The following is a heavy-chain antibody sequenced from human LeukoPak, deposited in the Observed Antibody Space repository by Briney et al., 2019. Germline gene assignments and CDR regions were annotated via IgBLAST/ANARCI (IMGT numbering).Heavy chain of an antibody. Sequence: GGSLRLSCAASGFTFSSYAMSWVRQAPGKGLEWVAVVSSDGGTKYYADSVKGRFTISRDNSRNTMYLQMDSLRAEDTAVYYCAKEYDSGGYGANFDYWGQGTLVTVSS. J-gene: IGHJ4*02. V-gene: IGHV3-30*18. D-gene: IGHD3-10*01. CDR1: GFTFSSYA. CDR3: AKEYDSGGYGANFDY. CDR2: VSSDGGTK.